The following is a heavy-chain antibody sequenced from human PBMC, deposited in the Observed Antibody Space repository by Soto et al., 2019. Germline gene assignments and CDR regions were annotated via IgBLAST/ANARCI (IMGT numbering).Heavy chain of an antibody. CDR2: IIPIFGTA. CDR1: GGTFSSYA. Sequence: ASVKVSCKASGGTFSSYAISWVRQAPGQGLEWMGGIIPIFGTANYAQKFQGRVTITADESTSTAYMELSSLRSEDTAVYYCAKVVQPINPYYYYGMDVWGQGTTVTVSS. CDR3: AKVVQPINPYYYYGMDV. D-gene: IGHD2-15*01. J-gene: IGHJ6*02. V-gene: IGHV1-69*13.